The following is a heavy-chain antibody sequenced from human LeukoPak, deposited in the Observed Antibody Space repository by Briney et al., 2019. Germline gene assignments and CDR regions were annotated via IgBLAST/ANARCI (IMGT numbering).Heavy chain of an antibody. CDR2: IDHSGST. D-gene: IGHD6-13*01. J-gene: IGHJ5*02. V-gene: IGHV4-59*01. Sequence: ETLSLTCTVSGGSLSSYYWTWIRQPLGKGLEWIGYIDHSGSTNYNPSLKSRVTISVDTSKNQFSLKLSSVTAADTAVYYCAKGITSIAAAGFWFDPWGQGTLVTVSS. CDR1: GGSLSSYY. CDR3: AKGITSIAAAGFWFDP.